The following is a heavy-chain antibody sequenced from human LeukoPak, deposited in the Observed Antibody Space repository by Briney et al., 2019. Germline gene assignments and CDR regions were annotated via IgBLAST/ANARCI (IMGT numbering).Heavy chain of an antibody. V-gene: IGHV4-30-2*01. CDR1: GGSISSGGYY. D-gene: IGHD6-19*01. CDR2: IYHSGST. J-gene: IGHJ3*02. Sequence: PSQTLSLTCTVSGGSISSGGYYWSWIRQPPGKGLEWIGYIYHSGSTYYNPSLKSRVTISVDRSKNQFSLKLSSVTAADTAVYYCARGVRQWLDADAFDIWGQGTMVTVSS. CDR3: ARGVRQWLDADAFDI.